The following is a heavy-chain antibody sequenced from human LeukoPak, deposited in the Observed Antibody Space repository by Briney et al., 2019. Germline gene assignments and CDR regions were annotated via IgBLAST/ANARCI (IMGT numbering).Heavy chain of an antibody. CDR1: GGSISSGGYY. J-gene: IGHJ6*03. Sequence: PSETLSLTCTVSGGSISSGGYYWSWIRQHPGKGLEWIGYIYYSGSTYYNPSLKSRVTISVDTSKNQFSLKLSSVTAADTAVYYCAREGAIFGEPYYYYYMDVWGKGTTVTVSS. CDR2: IYYSGST. CDR3: AREGAIFGEPYYYYYMDV. D-gene: IGHD3-3*01. V-gene: IGHV4-31*03.